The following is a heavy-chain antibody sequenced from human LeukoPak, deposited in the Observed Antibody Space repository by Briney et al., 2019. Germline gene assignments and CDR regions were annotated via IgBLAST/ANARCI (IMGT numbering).Heavy chain of an antibody. J-gene: IGHJ4*02. CDR1: GGSISNSDW. D-gene: IGHD5-18*01. CDR3: ARRIQLWPYYFDY. CDR2: IYHTGST. Sequence: SETLSLTCAVSGGSISNSDWWSWVRQPPGKGLEWIGEIYHTGSTNYNPSPKSRVTISVDKSKNQFSLNLSSVTAADTAVYYCARRIQLWPYYFDYWGQGTLVTVSS. V-gene: IGHV4-4*02.